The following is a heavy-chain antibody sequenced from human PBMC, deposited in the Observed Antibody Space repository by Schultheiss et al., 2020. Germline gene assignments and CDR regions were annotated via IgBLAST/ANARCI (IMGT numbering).Heavy chain of an antibody. Sequence: ASVKVSCKASGYTFTSYDINWVRQATGQGLEWMGWMNPNSGNTGYAQKFQGRVTMTTDTSTSTAYMELRSLRSDDTAVYYCARDLLICSSTSCYRGRYYYGMEVWGQGTTVTVSS. J-gene: IGHJ6*02. D-gene: IGHD2-2*01. CDR1: GYTFTSYD. CDR3: ARDLLICSSTSCYRGRYYYGMEV. CDR2: MNPNSGNT. V-gene: IGHV1-8*01.